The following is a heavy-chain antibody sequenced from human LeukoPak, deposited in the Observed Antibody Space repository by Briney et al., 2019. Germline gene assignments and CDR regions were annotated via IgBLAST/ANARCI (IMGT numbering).Heavy chain of an antibody. CDR2: INTNTRNP. V-gene: IGHV7-4-1*02. Sequence: GASVKVSCKASGYTFTNYAINWVRQAPGQGLEWMGWINTNTRNPTYAQGFTGRFVFSLDTSVSTAYLQISSLKAEDTAVYYCARDPYDFWSDSPRKNFDYWGQGTLVTVSS. J-gene: IGHJ4*02. D-gene: IGHD3-3*01. CDR3: ARDPYDFWSDSPRKNFDY. CDR1: GYTFTNYA.